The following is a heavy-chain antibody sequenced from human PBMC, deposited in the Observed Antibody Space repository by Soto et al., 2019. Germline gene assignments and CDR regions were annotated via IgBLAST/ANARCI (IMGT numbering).Heavy chain of an antibody. CDR3: ARWTYAFDL. J-gene: IGHJ2*01. CDR2: INQDGSQK. V-gene: IGHV3-7*01. CDR1: GLTFSIYR. D-gene: IGHD2-2*01. Sequence: EVQVVESGGGLVQPGGSLRLSCEASGLTFSIYRMTWVRRAPGKGLECVANINQDGSQKDYVDSVTGRFTVSRDNAKNSLYLQMNSLRAEDTAVYYCARWTYAFDLWGRGTLVTVSS.